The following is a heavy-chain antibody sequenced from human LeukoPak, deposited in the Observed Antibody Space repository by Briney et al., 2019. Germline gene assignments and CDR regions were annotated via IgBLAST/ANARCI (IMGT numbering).Heavy chain of an antibody. CDR2: IYYTGNT. CDR3: ARTNFYGSGSYYFDY. CDR1: GDSISNYY. J-gene: IGHJ4*02. Sequence: PSETLSLTCTVSGDSISNYYWGWIRQPPGKGLEWIGYIYYTGNTNYNPSLMSRVTMSVDTSRNQFSLKLSSVTAAGTAIYYCARTNFYGSGSYYFDYWGQGTLVTVST. V-gene: IGHV4-59*01. D-gene: IGHD3-10*01.